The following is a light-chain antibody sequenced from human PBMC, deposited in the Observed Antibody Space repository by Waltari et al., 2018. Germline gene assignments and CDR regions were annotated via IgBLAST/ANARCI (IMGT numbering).Light chain of an antibody. V-gene: IGKV3-20*01. Sequence: EIVLTQSPGTMSLSPGDRATLSCRASQSVTASQVYWYQQKPGQDPRLLIYGASTRATGTPDRFSGTGSGTDFILTISGLEPEDFAVYFCQQYGSSIPFTFGPGTKV. J-gene: IGKJ3*01. CDR3: QQYGSSIPFT. CDR1: QSVTASQ. CDR2: GAS.